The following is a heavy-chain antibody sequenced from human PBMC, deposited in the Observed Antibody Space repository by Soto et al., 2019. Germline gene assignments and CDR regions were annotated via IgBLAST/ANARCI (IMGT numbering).Heavy chain of an antibody. V-gene: IGHV1-8*01. CDR1: GYTFTSYD. D-gene: IGHD2-2*01. J-gene: IGHJ2*01. Sequence: QVQLVQAGAEVKKPGASVKVSCKASGYTFTSYDINWVRQATGQGLEWVGWMSANSGNTGSAQKFQGRVTMTRNTSISTAYMELSSLRSEVTAVYFCARGYCSSTSCVRTWYFELWGRGTLVTVSS. CDR2: MSANSGNT. CDR3: ARGYCSSTSCVRTWYFEL.